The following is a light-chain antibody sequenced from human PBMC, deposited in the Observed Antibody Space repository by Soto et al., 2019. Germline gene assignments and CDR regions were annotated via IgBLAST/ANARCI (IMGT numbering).Light chain of an antibody. V-gene: IGKV3-11*01. CDR3: QQRSNWLT. CDR2: DAS. J-gene: IGKJ4*01. CDR1: QSVGTY. Sequence: EIVLTQSPATLSLSPGERATLSCRASQSVGTYLAWYQQRPGQAPRLLIYDASNRAPGIPARFSGSGSGTDFTLTISSLEPEDFVVYYCQQRSNWLTFGGGTKVEI.